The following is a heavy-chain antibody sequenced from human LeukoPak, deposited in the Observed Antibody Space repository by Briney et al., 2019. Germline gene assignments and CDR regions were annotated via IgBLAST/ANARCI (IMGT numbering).Heavy chain of an antibody. CDR3: AREHYTSGWYIRD. CDR1: GGSFSGYY. V-gene: IGHV4-34*01. J-gene: IGHJ4*02. Sequence: SETLSLTCAVYGGSFSGYYWSWIRQPPGKGLEWIGEINHSGSTNYNPSLKSRVTISIDTSKIQFSLKLTSVTAADTAVYYCAREHYTSGWYIRDWGQGTLVTVSS. CDR2: INHSGST. D-gene: IGHD6-19*01.